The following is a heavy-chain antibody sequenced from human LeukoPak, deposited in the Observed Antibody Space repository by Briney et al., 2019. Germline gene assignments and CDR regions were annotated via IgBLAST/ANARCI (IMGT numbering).Heavy chain of an antibody. D-gene: IGHD6-19*01. CDR2: IRYDGSNK. CDR3: ARDSTIYSDAWSPVEGFDY. J-gene: IGHJ4*02. V-gene: IGHV3-30*02. CDR1: GFTFSDYY. Sequence: GGSLRLSCAASGFTFSDYYMSWIRQAPGKGLEWVAFIRYDGSNKENADSVKGRFTISKDNSKNTLFLQMNSLRPEDTAVYYCARDSTIYSDAWSPVEGFDYWGQGTLVTVSS.